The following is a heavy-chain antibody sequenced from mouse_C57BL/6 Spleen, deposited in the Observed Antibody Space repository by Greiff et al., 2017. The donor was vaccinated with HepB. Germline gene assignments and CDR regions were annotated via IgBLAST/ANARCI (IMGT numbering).Heavy chain of an antibody. V-gene: IGHV5-9-1*02. CDR3: TRGYYDLYFDY. CDR2: ISSGGDYI. J-gene: IGHJ2*01. Sequence: DVMLVESGEGLVKPGGSLKLSCAASGFTFSSYAMSWVRQTPEKRLEWVAYISSGGDYIYYADTVKGRFTISRDNARNTLYLQMSSLKSEDTAMYYCTRGYYDLYFDYWGQGTTLTVSS. CDR1: GFTFSSYA. D-gene: IGHD2-4*01.